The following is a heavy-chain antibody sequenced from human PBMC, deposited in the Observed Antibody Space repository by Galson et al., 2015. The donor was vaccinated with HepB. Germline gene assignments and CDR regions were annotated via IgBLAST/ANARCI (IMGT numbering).Heavy chain of an antibody. CDR1: GGTFSSYA. CDR2: IIPIFGTA. D-gene: IGHD4-17*01. CDR3: ARDVPARIYGDYGSALDY. V-gene: IGHV1-69*13. Sequence: SVKVSCKASGGTFSSYAISWVRQAPGQGLEWMGGIIPIFGTANYAQKFQGRVTITADESTSTAYMELSSLRSEDTAVYYCARDVPARIYGDYGSALDYWGQGTLVTVSS. J-gene: IGHJ4*02.